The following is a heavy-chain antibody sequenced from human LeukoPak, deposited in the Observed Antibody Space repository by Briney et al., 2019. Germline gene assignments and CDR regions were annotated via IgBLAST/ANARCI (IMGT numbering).Heavy chain of an antibody. CDR3: ARDRAIEGDYYYYYMDV. V-gene: IGHV4-4*07. Sequence: ASETLSLTCTVSGGSIGSYYWSWIRQPAGKGLEWIGRIYTSGSTNYNPSLKSRVTMSVDTSKNQFSLKLSSVTAADTAVYYCARDRAIEGDYYYYYMDVWGKGTTVTISS. D-gene: IGHD2-2*01. CDR2: IYTSGST. CDR1: GGSIGSYY. J-gene: IGHJ6*03.